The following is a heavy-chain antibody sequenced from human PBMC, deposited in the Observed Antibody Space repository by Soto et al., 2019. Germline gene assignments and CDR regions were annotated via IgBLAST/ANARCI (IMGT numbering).Heavy chain of an antibody. CDR1: GLSFNKERMC. CDR3: ARGICRASPFGF. CDR2: IDWDDDE. V-gene: IGHV2-70*11. Sequence: PTRTVTLTCTFRGLSFNKERMCVSWIRQPPGKALEWPARIDWDDDEYYSPSLKTRLTISKDTSRNQVFLTMTGMDPVDTATYYCARGICRASPFGFWGQGTPVTVSS. J-gene: IGHJ4*02. D-gene: IGHD3-3*01.